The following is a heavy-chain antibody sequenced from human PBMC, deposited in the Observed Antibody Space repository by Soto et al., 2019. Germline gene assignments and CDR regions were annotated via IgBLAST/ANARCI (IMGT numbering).Heavy chain of an antibody. CDR1: GGTFSSYT. CDR3: ARGYYGSGSFRHWCDP. J-gene: IGHJ5*02. Sequence: GASVKVSCKASGGTFSSYTISWVRQAPGQGLEWMGRIIPILGIANYAQKFQGRVTITADKSTSTAYMELSSLRSEDTAVYYCARGYYGSGSFRHWCDPWGQGTLVTVSS. CDR2: IIPILGIA. D-gene: IGHD3-10*01. V-gene: IGHV1-69*02.